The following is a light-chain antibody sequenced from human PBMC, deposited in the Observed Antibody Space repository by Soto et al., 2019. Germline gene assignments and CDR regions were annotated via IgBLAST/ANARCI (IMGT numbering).Light chain of an antibody. CDR3: QQYNSYPS. J-gene: IGKJ1*01. V-gene: IGKV1-5*01. Sequence: DIQMTQSPSTLSGSVGDRVTITCRASQSISTFMAWYQQKPGKAPKLLIYDASSLESGVPSRFSGSGSGTEFTLTISSLQPDDFATYYCQQYNSYPSFGQGTKVDIK. CDR2: DAS. CDR1: QSISTF.